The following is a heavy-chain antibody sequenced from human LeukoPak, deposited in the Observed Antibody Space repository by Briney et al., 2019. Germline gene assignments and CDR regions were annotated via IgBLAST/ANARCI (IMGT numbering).Heavy chain of an antibody. CDR1: GYTFTGYY. V-gene: IGHV1-2*02. D-gene: IGHD1-26*01. CDR2: INPNSGGT. J-gene: IGHJ4*02. CDR3: ARDRGGSYPRQDFDY. Sequence: ASVKVSCKASGYTFTGYYMHWVRQAPGQGLEWMGWINPNSGGTNYAQKFQGRVTMTRDTSISTAYMELSRLRSDDTAVYYCARDRGGSYPRQDFDYWGQGTLVTVSS.